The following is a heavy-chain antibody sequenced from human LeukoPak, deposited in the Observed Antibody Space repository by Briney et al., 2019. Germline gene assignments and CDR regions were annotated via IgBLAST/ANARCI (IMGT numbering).Heavy chain of an antibody. V-gene: IGHV4-38-2*02. CDR3: AREIHDSGGYRVSYFDY. Sequence: SETLSLTCTVSGYSISSGYYWGWIRQPPGKGLEWIGSIYHSGSTYYNPSLKSRVTISVDTSKNQFSLKLSSVTAADTAVYYCAREIHDSGGYRVSYFDYWGQGTLVTVSS. J-gene: IGHJ4*02. CDR2: IYHSGST. CDR1: GYSISSGYY. D-gene: IGHD3-22*01.